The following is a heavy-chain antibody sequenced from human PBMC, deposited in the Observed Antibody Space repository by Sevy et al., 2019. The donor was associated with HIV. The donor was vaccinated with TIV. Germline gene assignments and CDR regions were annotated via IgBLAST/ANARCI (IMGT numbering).Heavy chain of an antibody. CDR1: GFAFYEYS. CDR2: LSFGCGKI. CDR3: ARERWSRPHDY. D-gene: IGHD2-15*01. V-gene: IGHV3-23*01. J-gene: IGHJ4*02. Sequence: GGCLRLSCAASGFAFYEYSMSWIRQAPGKGLEWVATLSFGCGKINYADSVKGRFTISIDNSKNSFYLQMDNLRVEDTALYYCARERWSRPHDYWGQGTRVTVSS.